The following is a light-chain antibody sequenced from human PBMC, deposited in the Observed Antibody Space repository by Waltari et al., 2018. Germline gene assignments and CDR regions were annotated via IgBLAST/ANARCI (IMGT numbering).Light chain of an antibody. V-gene: IGLV3-21*04. CDR1: SIGRKS. Sequence: SYVLTQPPSVSVAPGKTARINCGGNSIGRKSVHWYQQKPGQAPVLVISYDGDRSSGILEGFSGSNSGNTATLTISRVEAGDEADYYCQVWDSSSDALVFGGGTKLTVL. CDR2: YDG. J-gene: IGLJ3*02. CDR3: QVWDSSSDALV.